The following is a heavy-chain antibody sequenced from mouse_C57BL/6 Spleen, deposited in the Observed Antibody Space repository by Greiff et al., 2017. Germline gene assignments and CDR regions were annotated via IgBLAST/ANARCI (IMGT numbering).Heavy chain of an antibody. CDR2: INPNNGGT. J-gene: IGHJ1*03. CDR3: ARLNYGYFDV. Sequence: VQLQQSGPELVKPGASVKISCKASGYTFTDYYMNWVKQSHGKSLEWIGDINPNNGGTSYNQKFKGKATLTVDKSSSTAYMELRSLTSEDSAVYYCARLNYGYFDVWGTGTTVTVSS. D-gene: IGHD1-1*01. V-gene: IGHV1-26*01. CDR1: GYTFTDYY.